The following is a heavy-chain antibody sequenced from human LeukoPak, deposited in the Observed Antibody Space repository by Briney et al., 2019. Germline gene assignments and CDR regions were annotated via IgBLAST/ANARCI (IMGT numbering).Heavy chain of an antibody. J-gene: IGHJ1*01. Sequence: QSGGSLRLSCAASGFTFSIYWMSWVRQAPGKGLEWVANINQDGSQKYYVDSVKGRFTISRDNAKNSFFLQMNSLRDEDTALYYCAIMHGYYDGSGYWVQWGQGTLVTVSS. CDR3: AIMHGYYDGSGYWVQ. D-gene: IGHD3-22*01. V-gene: IGHV3-7*03. CDR1: GFTFSIYW. CDR2: INQDGSQK.